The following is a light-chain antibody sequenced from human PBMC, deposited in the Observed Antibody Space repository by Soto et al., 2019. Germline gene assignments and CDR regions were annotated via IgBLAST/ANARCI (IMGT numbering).Light chain of an antibody. CDR3: QQCGGSPFFT. J-gene: IGKJ3*01. Sequence: DIVLTQSPGTLSLSPGERATLSCRASQNVDSNYLVWYQQKPGQAPRLLIYGASSRATGIPDRFSGSGSGTDFTLTISRLEPEDFAVYYCQQCGGSPFFTFGPGTKVDIK. V-gene: IGKV3-20*01. CDR1: QNVDSNY. CDR2: GAS.